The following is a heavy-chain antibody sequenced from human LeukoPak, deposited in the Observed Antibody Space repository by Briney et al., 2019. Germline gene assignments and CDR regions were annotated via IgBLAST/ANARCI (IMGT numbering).Heavy chain of an antibody. CDR1: GGSISSGSYY. CDR2: IYTSGST. Sequence: SQTLSLTCTVSGGSISSGSYYWSWIQQPAGKGLEWIGRIYTSGSTNYNPSLKSRVIISIDMSNDQFSLVLRSVTAADTAVYYCARHGAPGTTYYGMDVWGQGTTVTVSS. D-gene: IGHD1-7*01. CDR3: ARHGAPGTTYYGMDV. V-gene: IGHV4-61*02. J-gene: IGHJ6*02.